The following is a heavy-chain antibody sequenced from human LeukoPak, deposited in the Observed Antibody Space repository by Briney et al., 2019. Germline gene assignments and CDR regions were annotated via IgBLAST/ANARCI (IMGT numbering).Heavy chain of an antibody. J-gene: IGHJ3*02. CDR1: GGSISSYY. CDR3: ARDRGPGYCSSTCCYGDAFDI. Sequence: SETLSLTCTVSGGSISSYYWSWIRQPPGKGLEWIGYIYYSGSTNYNPSLKSRVTISVDTSKNQFSLKLSSVTAADTAVYYCARDRGPGYCSSTCCYGDAFDIWGQGTMVTVSS. V-gene: IGHV4-59*01. D-gene: IGHD2-2*03. CDR2: IYYSGST.